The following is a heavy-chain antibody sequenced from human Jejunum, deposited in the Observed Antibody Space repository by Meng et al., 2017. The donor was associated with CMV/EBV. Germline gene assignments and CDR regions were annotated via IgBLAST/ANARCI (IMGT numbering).Heavy chain of an antibody. V-gene: IGHV4-31*02. CDR1: Y. J-gene: IGHJ6*02. CDR2: IYYRGTT. Sequence: YWTWIRQHPERGLEWIGYIYYRGTTYYNPSLRSRLTISVDTSMNQFSLKLSSVSAADTAVYYCARDRGLTMHREVAEYYYYGIDVWGQGTTVTVSS. D-gene: IGHD3-10*01. CDR3: ARDRGLTMHREVAEYYYYGIDV.